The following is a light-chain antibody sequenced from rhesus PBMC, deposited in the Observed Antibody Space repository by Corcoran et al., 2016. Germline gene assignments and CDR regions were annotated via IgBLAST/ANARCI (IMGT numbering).Light chain of an antibody. CDR3: SSYADGVTLL. J-gene: IGLJ3*01. V-gene: IGLV2S4*01. Sequence: QAAPTQPPSLSGAPGQSVTISCTGTSRDLGGYNRVSWYQQDLGQAPKLIIYEVNQRPSGVSDRFSGSRSGTTASLAISGLQADDEADYYCSSYADGVTLLFGGGTRLTVL. CDR1: SRDLGGYNR. CDR2: EVN.